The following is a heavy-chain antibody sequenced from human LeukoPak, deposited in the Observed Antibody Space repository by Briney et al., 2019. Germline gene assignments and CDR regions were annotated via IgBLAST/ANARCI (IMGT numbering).Heavy chain of an antibody. CDR2: ISSSSSYT. J-gene: IGHJ6*02. V-gene: IGHV3-21*01. CDR1: GFTFSSYS. CDR3: ARAGIAAAGTPYYYGMDV. Sequence: GGSLRLSCAASGFTFSSYSMNWVRQAPGKGLEWVSSISSSSSYTYYADSVKGRFTISRDNAKNSLYLQMNSLRAEDTAVYYCARAGIAAAGTPYYYGMDVWGQGTTVTVSS. D-gene: IGHD6-13*01.